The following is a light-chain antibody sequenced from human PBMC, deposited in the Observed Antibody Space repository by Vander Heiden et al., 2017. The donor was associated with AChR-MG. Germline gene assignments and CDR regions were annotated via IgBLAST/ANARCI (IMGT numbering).Light chain of an antibody. CDR1: QSVLHNAINKNY. CDR2: WAA. V-gene: IGKV4-1*01. J-gene: IGKJ2*01. CDR3: QQYYNCPQT. Sequence: IVMAQSPDALAVSLCDRATIILTSSQSVLHNAINKNYLAWFQVKEGRPPKLLIYWAAARKAWGPDRFSGTGSGTDYTLTITDLQAEDVAVYYCQQYYNCPQTFGQGTKVEIK.